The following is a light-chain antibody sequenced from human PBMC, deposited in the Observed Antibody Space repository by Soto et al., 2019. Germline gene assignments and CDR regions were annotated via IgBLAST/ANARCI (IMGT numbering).Light chain of an antibody. CDR3: QHYNGWPRT. Sequence: EIVTTQSPATLSLSTGQRATLSCRASQTVSSNLAWYQRKPGQAPRLLIYGASTRATGIPARFSGSGSGTDFTLTISSLQSEDFAVYYCQHYNGWPRTFGQGTKVDIK. CDR1: QTVSSN. J-gene: IGKJ1*01. V-gene: IGKV3-15*01. CDR2: GAS.